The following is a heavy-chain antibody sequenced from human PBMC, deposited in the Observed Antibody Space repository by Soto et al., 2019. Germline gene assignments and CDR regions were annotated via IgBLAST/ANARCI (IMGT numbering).Heavy chain of an antibody. CDR3: ARVSIGYSSTSFFLDP. CDR1: GFTVSSNY. V-gene: IGHV3-53*01. CDR2: IYSGGST. J-gene: IGHJ5*02. Sequence: GGSLRLSCAASGFTVSSNYMSWVRQAPGKGLEWVSVIYSGGSTYYADSVKGRFTISRDNSKNTLYLQMNSLRAEDTAVYYCARVSIGYSSTSFFLDPWGQGTLVTVSS. D-gene: IGHD6-13*01.